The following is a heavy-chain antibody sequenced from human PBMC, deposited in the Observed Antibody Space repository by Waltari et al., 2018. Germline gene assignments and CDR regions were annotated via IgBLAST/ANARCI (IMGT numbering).Heavy chain of an antibody. Sequence: QVTLRESGPALVKPTQTLTLTCTFPGFSLSTTGMCVSWIRQPPGKALEWLARINWDDDRFYSTSLRTRLTISKDTSKNQVVLTMTNMDPADTATYYCARTYHNYYDSSGYYIDYWGQGTLVTVSS. CDR1: GFSLSTTGMC. V-gene: IGHV2-70*17. CDR3: ARTYHNYYDSSGYYIDY. CDR2: INWDDDR. D-gene: IGHD3-22*01. J-gene: IGHJ4*02.